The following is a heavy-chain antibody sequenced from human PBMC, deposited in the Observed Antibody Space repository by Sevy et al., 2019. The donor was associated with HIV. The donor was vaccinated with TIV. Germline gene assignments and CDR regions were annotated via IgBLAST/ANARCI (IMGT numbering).Heavy chain of an antibody. CDR3: ARESSSGVFDY. CDR2: IYYSGST. CDR1: GGSVSSGSYY. D-gene: IGHD1-26*01. J-gene: IGHJ4*02. Sequence: SETLSLTCTVSGGSVSSGSYYWSWIRQPPGKGLAWIGYIYYSGSTNYNPSLKSRVTISVDTSKNQFSLKLSSVTAADTAVYYCARESSSGVFDYWGQGTLVTVSS. V-gene: IGHV4-61*01.